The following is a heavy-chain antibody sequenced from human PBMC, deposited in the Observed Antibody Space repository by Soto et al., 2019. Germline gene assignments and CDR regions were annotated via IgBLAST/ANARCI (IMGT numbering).Heavy chain of an antibody. CDR1: GLTFNRYW. J-gene: IGHJ5*02. D-gene: IGHD2-15*01. CDR3: AREFCSGGNCYTYYFDP. V-gene: IGHV3-74*01. CDR2: INTDGSNT. Sequence: QTVGSLRLSCAASGLTFNRYWMHWVRHAPGKGLVWVSHINTDGSNTNYADSVKGRFTISRDNAKSTLFLQMNSLRDEDTAVYYCAREFCSGGNCYTYYFDPWGQGIPVTVSS.